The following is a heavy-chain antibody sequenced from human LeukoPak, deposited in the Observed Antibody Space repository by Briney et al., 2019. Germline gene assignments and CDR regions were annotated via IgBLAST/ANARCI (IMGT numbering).Heavy chain of an antibody. CDR2: ISSSSSYI. CDR3: ATNYYGSGSYYDY. J-gene: IGHJ4*02. CDR1: GYTFSSYA. Sequence: GGSLRLSCAASGYTFSSYAMNWVRQAPGKWLEWVSSISSSSSYIYYADSVKGRFTISRDNAKNSLYLQMNSLRAEDTAVYYCATNYYGSGSYYDYWGQGTLVTVSS. D-gene: IGHD3-10*01. V-gene: IGHV3-21*01.